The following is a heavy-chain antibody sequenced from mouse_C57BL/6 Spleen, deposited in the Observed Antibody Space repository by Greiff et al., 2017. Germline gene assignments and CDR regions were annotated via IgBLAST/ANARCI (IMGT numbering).Heavy chain of an antibody. V-gene: IGHV1-55*01. CDR1: GYTFTSYW. CDR3: AREGTGTRGVCDY. Sequence: QVQLQQPGAELVKPGASVKMSCKASGYTFTSYWITWVKQRPGQGLEWIGDIYPGSGSTNYNEKFKSKATLTVDTSSSTAYMRLSSLTSEDSAVYDCAREGTGTRGVCDYWGQGTTLTVSS. CDR2: IYPGSGST. J-gene: IGHJ2*01. D-gene: IGHD4-1*01.